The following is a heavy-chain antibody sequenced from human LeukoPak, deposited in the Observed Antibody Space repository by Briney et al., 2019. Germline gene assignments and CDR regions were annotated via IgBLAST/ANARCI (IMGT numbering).Heavy chain of an antibody. V-gene: IGHV3-21*01. CDR2: ISSSSSYI. CDR3: ARDLYRGSWGFDY. D-gene: IGHD3-10*01. CDR1: GFTFSSYS. J-gene: IGHJ4*02. Sequence: GGSLRLSCAASGFTFSSYSMNWVRQAPGKGLEGVSSISSSSSYIYYADSVKGRFTISRDNAKNSLYLQMNSLRAEDPAVYYCARDLYRGSWGFDYWGQGTLVTVSS.